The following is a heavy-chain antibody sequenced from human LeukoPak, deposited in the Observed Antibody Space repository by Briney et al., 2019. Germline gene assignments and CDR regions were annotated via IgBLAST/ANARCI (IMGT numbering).Heavy chain of an antibody. V-gene: IGHV3-53*01. Sequence: GGSLRLSCAASGFTFSRYSMNWVRQAPGKGLDWVSVIYSGGSTYYADSVKGRFTISRDNSKNTLYLQMNSLRAEDTAVYYCASSGGSGWWIDYYYGMDVWGQGTTVTVSS. CDR3: ASSGGSGWWIDYYYGMDV. J-gene: IGHJ6*02. CDR2: IYSGGST. D-gene: IGHD6-19*01. CDR1: GFTFSRYS.